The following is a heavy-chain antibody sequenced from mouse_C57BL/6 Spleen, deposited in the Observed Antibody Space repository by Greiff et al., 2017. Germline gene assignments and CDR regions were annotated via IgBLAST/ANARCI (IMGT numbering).Heavy chain of an antibody. J-gene: IGHJ4*01. CDR3: AREGYDGPGARDY. CDR1: GFTFSSYA. CDR2: ISDGGSYT. D-gene: IGHD1-1*01. Sequence: EVQLVESGGGLVKPGGSLKLSCAASGFTFSSYAMSWVRQTPEKRLEWVATISDGGSYTYYPDNVQGRFTISRDNAKNNLYLQMSHLKSEDTAMDDCAREGYDGPGARDYWGQGTSVTVSS. V-gene: IGHV5-4*01.